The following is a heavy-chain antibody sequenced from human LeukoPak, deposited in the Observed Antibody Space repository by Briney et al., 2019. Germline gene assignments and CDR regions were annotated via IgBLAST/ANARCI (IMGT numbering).Heavy chain of an antibody. Sequence: SVKVSCKASGGTFSSYAISWVRQAPGQGREWMGRIIPILGIANYAQKFQGRVTITADKSTSTAYMELSSLRSEDTAVYYCARLHAYGDNLTFDIWGQGTMVTVSS. CDR3: ARLHAYGDNLTFDI. D-gene: IGHD4-17*01. J-gene: IGHJ3*02. CDR1: GGTFSSYA. CDR2: IIPILGIA. V-gene: IGHV1-69*04.